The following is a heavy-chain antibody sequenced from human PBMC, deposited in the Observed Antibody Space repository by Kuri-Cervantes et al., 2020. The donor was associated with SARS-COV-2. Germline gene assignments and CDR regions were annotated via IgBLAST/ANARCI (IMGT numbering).Heavy chain of an antibody. D-gene: IGHD5-18*01. CDR1: GFTFSSYG. CDR3: ARDLTPDGPDSYGYNLLDY. CDR2: IWYDGGNK. Sequence: GGSLRLSCAASGFTFSSYGMHWVRQAPGKGLEWVAVIWYDGGNKYYADSVKGRFTISRDNSKNTLYLQMNSLRAEDTAVYYCARDLTPDGPDSYGYNLLDYWGQGTRVTGSS. V-gene: IGHV3-33*01. J-gene: IGHJ4*02.